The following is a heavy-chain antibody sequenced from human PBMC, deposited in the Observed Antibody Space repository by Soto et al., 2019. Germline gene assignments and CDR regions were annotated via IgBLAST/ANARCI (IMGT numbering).Heavy chain of an antibody. J-gene: IGHJ4*02. CDR3: VRRVTAFDY. CDR2: IYWDGDE. CDR1: GFSLTTSGVG. Sequence: QITLKESGPTLVKPTQTLTLTCTCSGFSLTTSGVGVGWIRQPPGKALEWLALIYWDGDERYSPSLTNRLTITKDTSKNQVVLTMTNMDPVDTATYYCVRRVTAFDYWGQGTLVTVSS. V-gene: IGHV2-5*02.